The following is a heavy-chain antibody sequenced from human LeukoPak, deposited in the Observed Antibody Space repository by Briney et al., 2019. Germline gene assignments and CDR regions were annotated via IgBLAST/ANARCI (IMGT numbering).Heavy chain of an antibody. CDR1: GFTFSSYA. CDR3: AKLFGIVVVPAAIDY. CDR2: ISGSGGST. V-gene: IGHV3-23*01. Sequence: GGSLRLSCAASGFTFSSYAMSWVRQAPGKGLEWVSAISGSGGSTYYADSVKGRFAISRDNSKNTLYLQMNSLRAEDTAVYYCAKLFGIVVVPAAIDYWGQGTLVTVSS. D-gene: IGHD2-2*01. J-gene: IGHJ4*02.